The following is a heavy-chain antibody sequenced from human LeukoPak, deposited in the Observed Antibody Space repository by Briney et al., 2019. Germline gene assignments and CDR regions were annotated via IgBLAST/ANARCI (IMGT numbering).Heavy chain of an antibody. V-gene: IGHV4-4*07. D-gene: IGHD3-3*01. CDR1: GGSISSYY. CDR2: IYTSGST. J-gene: IGHJ5*02. Sequence: PSETLSLTCTVSGGSISSYYWSWIRQPAGKGLEWIGRIYTSGSTNYNPSLKSRVTMSVDTSKNQFSLKLSSVTAVDTAVYYCAKGYYDFWSGPQYNWFDPWGQGTLVTVSS. CDR3: AKGYYDFWSGPQYNWFDP.